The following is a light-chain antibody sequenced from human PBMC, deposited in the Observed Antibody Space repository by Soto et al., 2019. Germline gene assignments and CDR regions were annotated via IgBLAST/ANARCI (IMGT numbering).Light chain of an antibody. Sequence: EIIMTQSPATLSLSPGESATLSCRASESVTGYLAWYQQKPGRSTSLIIYGASTRATGIPARFSGSGSGTEFTLTISSLQSEDFAVYYCQQYNNWPPITFGQGTRLEIK. V-gene: IGKV3D-15*01. CDR1: ESVTGY. CDR2: GAS. CDR3: QQYNNWPPIT. J-gene: IGKJ5*01.